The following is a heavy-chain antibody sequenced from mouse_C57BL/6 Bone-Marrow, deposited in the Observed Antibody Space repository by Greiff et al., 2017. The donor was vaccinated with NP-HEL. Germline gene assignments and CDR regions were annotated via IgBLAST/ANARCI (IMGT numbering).Heavy chain of an antibody. D-gene: IGHD4-1*01. Sequence: EVMLVESGEGLVKPGGSLKLSCAASGFTFSSYAMSWVRQTPEKRLEWVAYISSGGDYIYYADTVKGRFTISRDNARNTLYLQMSILKSEDTAMYYCTREPGPYYFDYWGQGTTLTVSS. V-gene: IGHV5-9-1*02. CDR1: GFTFSSYA. CDR3: TREPGPYYFDY. J-gene: IGHJ2*01. CDR2: ISSGGDYI.